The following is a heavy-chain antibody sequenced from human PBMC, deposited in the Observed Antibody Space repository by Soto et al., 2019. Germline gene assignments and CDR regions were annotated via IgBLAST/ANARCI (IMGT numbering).Heavy chain of an antibody. V-gene: IGHV3-23*01. CDR1: GFTFSSYA. D-gene: IGHD3-9*01. CDR2: ISGSGGST. CDR3: AKGNYDILTGYSGTIDY. J-gene: IGHJ4*02. Sequence: GGSLRLSCAASGFTFSSYAIIWFRHAPGKGLEWVSAISGSGGSTYYADSVKGRFTISRDNSKNTLYLQMNSLRAEDTAVYYCAKGNYDILTGYSGTIDYWGQGTLVTVSS.